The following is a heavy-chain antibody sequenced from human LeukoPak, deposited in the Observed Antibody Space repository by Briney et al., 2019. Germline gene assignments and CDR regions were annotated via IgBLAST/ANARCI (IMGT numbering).Heavy chain of an antibody. V-gene: IGHV4-31*03. CDR2: IYYSGST. D-gene: IGHD4-17*01. CDR3: ARDTYGGYGHWFDP. J-gene: IGHJ5*02. Sequence: SETLSLTCTVSGGSISSGGYYWSWIRQHPGKGLEWIGYIYYSGSTYYNPSLKSRVTISVDTSKNQFSLKLSSVTAADTAVYYCARDTYGGYGHWFDPWGQGTLVTVSS. CDR1: GGSISSGGYY.